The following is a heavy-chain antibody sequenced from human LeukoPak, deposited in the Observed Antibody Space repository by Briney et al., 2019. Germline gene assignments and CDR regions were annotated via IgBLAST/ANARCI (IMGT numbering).Heavy chain of an antibody. J-gene: IGHJ3*02. CDR3: ARDTHRTSDAFDI. Sequence: ASVKVSCKASGYTFTSYDINWVRQATGQGLEWMGWMNPNSGNTSYAQKFQGRVTMTRDMSTSTVYMELSSLRSEDTAVYYCARDTHRTSDAFDIWGQGTMVTVSS. V-gene: IGHV1-8*01. CDR1: GYTFTSYD. CDR2: MNPNSGNT. D-gene: IGHD5-18*01.